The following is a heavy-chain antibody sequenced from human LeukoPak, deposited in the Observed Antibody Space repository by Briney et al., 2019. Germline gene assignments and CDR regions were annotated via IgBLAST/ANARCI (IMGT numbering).Heavy chain of an antibody. D-gene: IGHD1-14*01. CDR1: GLTFSNAW. J-gene: IGHJ4*02. V-gene: IGHV3-15*01. CDR2: IKRKSDGGTT. CDR3: TTELDVRPNHY. Sequence: GGSLRLSCAASGLTFSNAWMSWVRQAPGKGLEWVGRIKRKSDGGTTDYAAPVKGRFTISRDDSKNTLYLQMNSLKSEDTAVYYCTTELDVRPNHYWGQGTLVAVSS.